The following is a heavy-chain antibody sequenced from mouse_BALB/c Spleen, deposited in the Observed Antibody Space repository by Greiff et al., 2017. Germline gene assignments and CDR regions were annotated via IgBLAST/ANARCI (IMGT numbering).Heavy chain of an antibody. J-gene: IGHJ2*01. V-gene: IGHV5-12-2*01. Sequence: EVMLVESGGGLVQPGGSLKLSCAASGFTFSSYTMSWVRQTPEKRLEWVAYISNGGGSTYYPDTVKGRFTISRDNAKNTLYLQMSSLKSEDTAMYYCARHKSGKYYFDYWGQGTTLTVSS. CDR3: ARHKSGKYYFDY. CDR1: GFTFSSYT. CDR2: ISNGGGST. D-gene: IGHD1-3*01.